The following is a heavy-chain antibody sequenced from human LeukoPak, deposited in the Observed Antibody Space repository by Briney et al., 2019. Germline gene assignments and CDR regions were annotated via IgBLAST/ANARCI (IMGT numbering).Heavy chain of an antibody. J-gene: IGHJ5*02. V-gene: IGHV3-7*04. D-gene: IGHD2-2*01. CDR1: GFSFSNHW. Sequence: GGSLRLSCEASGFSFSNHWMSWVPQAPGKGLEWVANINEDGSEKTYVDSVKGRFTISRDYAKKSVYLQMNSLTAEDTAMYYCARGVGWFDPWGEGTLVTVSS. CDR2: INEDGSEK. CDR3: ARGVGWFDP.